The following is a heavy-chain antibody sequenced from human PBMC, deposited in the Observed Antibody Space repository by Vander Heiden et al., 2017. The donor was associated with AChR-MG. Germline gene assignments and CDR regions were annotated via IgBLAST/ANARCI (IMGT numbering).Heavy chain of an antibody. CDR1: GGSFSGFY. D-gene: IGHD3-22*01. V-gene: IGHV4-59*01. Sequence: QVQLRESGPGLVKPSETLSLTCSVPGGSFSGFYWSWIRQPPGKGLEWLGYIYYSGTTNYNPSLKRRVTISLDTSKNQFSLKLSSVTAADTAVYYCARDRLNYYDSSGHDFDIWGQGTMVTVSS. CDR2: IYYSGTT. J-gene: IGHJ3*02. CDR3: ARDRLNYYDSSGHDFDI.